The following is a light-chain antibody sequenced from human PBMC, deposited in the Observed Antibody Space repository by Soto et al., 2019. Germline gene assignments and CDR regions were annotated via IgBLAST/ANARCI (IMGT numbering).Light chain of an antibody. J-gene: IGLJ1*01. CDR2: SNN. Sequence: QSVLTQPPSASGTPGQRVTISCSGSSSNIGSNTVNWYQQLPGTAPKLLIYSNNQRPSGVPVRFSGSKSGTSASLAISGLQSEDEADDYCAAWDDRLNGFYVFGTGTKLTVL. CDR3: AAWDDRLNGFYV. V-gene: IGLV1-44*01. CDR1: SSNIGSNT.